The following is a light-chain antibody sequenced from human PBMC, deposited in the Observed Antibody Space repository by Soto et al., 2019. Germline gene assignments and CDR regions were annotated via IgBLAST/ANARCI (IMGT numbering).Light chain of an antibody. CDR3: QQSYGTPIT. Sequence: DIQITHSASAVSATVGDRVTITCRASQSISRYLNWYQQKPGKAPNLLIYVASSLQSEVPSRFSGSGSGTDFTLTITSLQPEDFATYYCQQSYGTPITFAQGTRLAIK. V-gene: IGKV1-39*01. CDR1: QSISRY. J-gene: IGKJ5*01. CDR2: VAS.